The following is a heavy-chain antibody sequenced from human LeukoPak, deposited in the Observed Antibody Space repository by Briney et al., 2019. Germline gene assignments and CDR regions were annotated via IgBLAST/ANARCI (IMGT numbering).Heavy chain of an antibody. J-gene: IGHJ6*02. D-gene: IGHD1-14*01. CDR3: ARDGGREPLSPHYYYGMDV. CDR1: GGSISSYY. CDR2: IYYSGST. V-gene: IGHV4-59*01. Sequence: PSETLSLTCTGSGGSISSYYWSWIRQPPGKGLEWIGYIYYSGSTNYNPSLKSRVTISVDTSKNQFSPKLSSVTAADTAVYYCARDGGREPLSPHYYYGMDVWGQGTTVTVSS.